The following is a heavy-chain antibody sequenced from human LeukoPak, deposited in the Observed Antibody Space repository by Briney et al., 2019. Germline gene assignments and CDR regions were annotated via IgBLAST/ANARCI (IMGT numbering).Heavy chain of an antibody. Sequence: SETLSLTCTVSGGSISSYYWGWIRQPPGKGLEWIGSIYYSGSTYYNPSLKSRVTISVDTSKNQFSLKLSSVTAADTAVYYCARVIYGGNTSWGQGTLVTVSS. D-gene: IGHD4-23*01. CDR1: GGSISSYY. V-gene: IGHV4-39*07. CDR3: ARVIYGGNTS. CDR2: IYYSGST. J-gene: IGHJ5*02.